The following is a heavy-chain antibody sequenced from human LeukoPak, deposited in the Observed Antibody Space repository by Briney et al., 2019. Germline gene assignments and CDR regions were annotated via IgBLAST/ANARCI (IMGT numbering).Heavy chain of an antibody. V-gene: IGHV4-34*09. CDR3: ARVRRDGYNPFDY. CDR2: IYYSGST. CDR1: GGSFSGYY. J-gene: IGHJ4*02. D-gene: IGHD5-24*01. Sequence: SETLSLTCAVYGGSFSGYYWSWIRQPPGKGLEWIGYIYYSGSTYYNPSLKSRVTISVDTSMNQFSLKLSSVTAADTAVYYCARVRRDGYNPFDYWGQGTLVTVSS.